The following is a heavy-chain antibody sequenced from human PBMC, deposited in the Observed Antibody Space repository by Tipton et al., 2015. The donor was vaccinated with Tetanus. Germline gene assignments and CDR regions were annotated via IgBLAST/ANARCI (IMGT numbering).Heavy chain of an antibody. CDR3: ARGGSYSYGPRGFDL. V-gene: IGHV4-30-4*01. D-gene: IGHD5-18*01. J-gene: IGHJ2*01. CDR2: IYQTGTT. Sequence: TLSLTCTVSGASFSSGDYYWSWIRKPPGKDLEWIGYIYQTGTTYYNPSLKGRVTISMDRSNTQFSLRLDSLTAADTAVYYCARGGSYSYGPRGFDLWGRGTLVTVSS. CDR1: GASFSSGDYY.